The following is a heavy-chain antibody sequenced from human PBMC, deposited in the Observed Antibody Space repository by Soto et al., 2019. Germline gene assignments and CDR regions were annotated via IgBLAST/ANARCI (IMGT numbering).Heavy chain of an antibody. CDR3: ARHHGPTTSENWFDP. CDR1: GYTFFTYD. D-gene: IGHD5-12*01. Sequence: RASVKVSCKASGYTFFTYDISWVRQAPGQGLEWMGRISTYSGDTKYAQKFQGRVTMTTDTSTTTAYLELRSLRSDDTAVYYCARHHGPTTSENWFDPWGQGTLVTVSS. CDR2: ISTYSGDT. V-gene: IGHV1-18*01. J-gene: IGHJ5*02.